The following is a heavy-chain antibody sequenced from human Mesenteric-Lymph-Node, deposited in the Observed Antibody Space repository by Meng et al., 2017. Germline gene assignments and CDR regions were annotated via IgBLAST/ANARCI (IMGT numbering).Heavy chain of an antibody. CDR1: SGPIVSTDYS. V-gene: IGHV4-30-2*01. D-gene: IGHD7-27*01. J-gene: IGHJ5*02. CDR3: ARLGPRWFDP. CDR2: IYHNGST. Sequence: LQLQESGPGLVKPSQTLSLTCAVSSGPIVSTDYSCSWIRRPPGKGLEWIGYIYHNGSTYYNPYFKSRVTISLDRSKNQVSLKLNSVTAADTAVYSCARLGPRWFDPWGQGTLVTGSS.